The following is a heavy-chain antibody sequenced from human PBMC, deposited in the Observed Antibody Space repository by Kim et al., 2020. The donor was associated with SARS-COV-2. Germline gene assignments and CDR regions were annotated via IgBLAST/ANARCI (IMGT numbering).Heavy chain of an antibody. CDR1: GGTFSSYA. V-gene: IGHV1-69*04. CDR3: ARGLRGYSYGHFDY. D-gene: IGHD5-18*01. Sequence: SVKVSCKASGGTFSSYAISWVRQAPGQGLEWMGRIIPILGIANYAQKFQGRVTITADKSTSTAYMELSSLRSEDTAVYYCARGLRGYSYGHFDYWGQGTLVTVSS. CDR2: IIPILGIA. J-gene: IGHJ4*02.